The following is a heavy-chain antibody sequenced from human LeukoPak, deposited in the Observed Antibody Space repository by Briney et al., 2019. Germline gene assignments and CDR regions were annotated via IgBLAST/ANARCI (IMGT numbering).Heavy chain of an antibody. D-gene: IGHD3-22*01. CDR3: ARVPPLGGSSGYHYWFDP. CDR1: GYTFTVYH. Sequence: WASVKVSCKASGYTFTVYHMHWVRQAPGQGLEWMGWINPDSGGTDYAQKFQGRVTMTRDTSISTVYMELTRPRSDDTAVYYCARVPPLGGSSGYHYWFDPWGQGTLVTVSS. J-gene: IGHJ5*02. CDR2: INPDSGGT. V-gene: IGHV1-2*02.